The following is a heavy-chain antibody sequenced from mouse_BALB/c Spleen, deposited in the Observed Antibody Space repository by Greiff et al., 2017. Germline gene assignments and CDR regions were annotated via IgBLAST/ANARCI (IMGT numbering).Heavy chain of an antibody. Sequence: LVESGPELVKPGASVKMSCKASGYTFTSYVMHWVKQKPGQGLEWIGYINPYNDGTKYNEKFKGKATLTSDKSSSTAYMELSSLTSEDSAVYYCARDGNWGPFAYWGQGTLVTVSA. D-gene: IGHD4-1*01. V-gene: IGHV1-14*01. J-gene: IGHJ3*01. CDR1: GYTFTSYV. CDR2: INPYNDGT. CDR3: ARDGNWGPFAY.